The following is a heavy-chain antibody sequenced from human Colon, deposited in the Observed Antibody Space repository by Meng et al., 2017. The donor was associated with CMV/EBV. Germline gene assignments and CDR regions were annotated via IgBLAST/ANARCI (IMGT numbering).Heavy chain of an antibody. D-gene: IGHD6-19*01. Sequence: GESLKISCAASGFTFSDYYMSWIRQAPGKGLEWVSYISSSGSTIYYADSVKGRFTISRDNAKNSLYLQMNSLRAEDTAVYYCARGGSSGWTPFDYWGQGTLVTVSS. J-gene: IGHJ4*02. V-gene: IGHV3-11*04. CDR1: GFTFSDYY. CDR3: ARGGSSGWTPFDY. CDR2: ISSSGSTI.